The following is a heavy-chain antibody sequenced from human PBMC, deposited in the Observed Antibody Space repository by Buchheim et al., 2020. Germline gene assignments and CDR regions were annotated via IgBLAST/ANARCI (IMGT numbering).Heavy chain of an antibody. CDR3: AREISGSPLTYYYYGMDV. Sequence: QVQLVQSGAEVKKPGSSVMVSCKASGGTFSSYAISWVRQAPGQGLEWMGGIIPIFGTANYAQKFQGRVTITADESTSTAYMELSSLRSEDTAVYYCAREISGSPLTYYYYGMDVWGQGTT. V-gene: IGHV1-69*01. D-gene: IGHD3-10*01. J-gene: IGHJ6*02. CDR2: IIPIFGTA. CDR1: GGTFSSYA.